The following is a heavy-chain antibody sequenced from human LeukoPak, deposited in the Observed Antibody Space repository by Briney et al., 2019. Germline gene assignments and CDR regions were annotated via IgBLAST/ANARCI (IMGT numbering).Heavy chain of an antibody. Sequence: GGSLRLSCAASGFTFSNAWMSWVRQAPGKGLEWVGRIKSKTDGGTTDYAAPVKGRFTVSRDDSKNTLYLQMNSLKTEDTAVHYCTTDSELRFLEWSTHHYGMDVWGQGTTVTVSS. CDR3: TTDSELRFLEWSTHHYGMDV. J-gene: IGHJ6*02. CDR1: GFTFSNAW. D-gene: IGHD3-3*01. V-gene: IGHV3-15*01. CDR2: IKSKTDGGTT.